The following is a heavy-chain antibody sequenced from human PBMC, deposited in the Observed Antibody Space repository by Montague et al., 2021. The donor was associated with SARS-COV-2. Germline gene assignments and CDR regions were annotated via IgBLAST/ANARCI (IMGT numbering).Heavy chain of an antibody. CDR3: MRAGGYVNRPPV. D-gene: IGHD6-19*01. CDR1: GGSFSGYY. CDR2: INHSGST. J-gene: IGHJ4*02. Sequence: SETLSLTCAVYGGSFSGYYWSWIRQPPGKGLEWIGEINHSGSTNFNPSLKSRLTISVDTSKSQFSLKVSSVTAADTAVYFCMRAGGYVNRPPVWGQGALVIVSS. V-gene: IGHV4-34*01.